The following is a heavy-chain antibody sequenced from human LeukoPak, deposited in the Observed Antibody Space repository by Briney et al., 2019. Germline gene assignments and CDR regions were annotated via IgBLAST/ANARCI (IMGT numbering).Heavy chain of an antibody. CDR1: GGSFSGYY. J-gene: IGHJ3*02. CDR3: ASLHYDFWSGYYSRGAFDI. V-gene: IGHV4-34*01. Sequence: SETLSLTCAVYGGSFSGYYWSWIRQPPGKGLEWIGEINHSGSTNYNPSLKSRVTISVDTSKNQFSLKLSSVTAADTAVYYCASLHYDFWSGYYSRGAFDIWGQGTMVTVSS. CDR2: INHSGST. D-gene: IGHD3-3*01.